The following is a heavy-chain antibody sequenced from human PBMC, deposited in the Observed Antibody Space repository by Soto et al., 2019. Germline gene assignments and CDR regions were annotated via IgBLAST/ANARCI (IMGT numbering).Heavy chain of an antibody. CDR3: ARDQNDFWSGTPYYYYGMDV. CDR2: ISSSSSYI. D-gene: IGHD3-3*01. CDR1: GFTFSSYS. J-gene: IGHJ6*02. V-gene: IGHV3-21*01. Sequence: LRLSCAASGFTFSSYSMNWVRQAPGKGLEWVSSISSSSSYIYYADSVKGRFTISRDNAKNSLYLQMNSLRAEDTAVYYCARDQNDFWSGTPYYYYGMDVWGQGTTVTVSS.